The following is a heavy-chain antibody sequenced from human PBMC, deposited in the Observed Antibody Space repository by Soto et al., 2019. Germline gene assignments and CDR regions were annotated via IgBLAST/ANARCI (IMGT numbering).Heavy chain of an antibody. CDR2: INHSGST. V-gene: IGHV4-34*01. CDR3: ARVWGGAFDI. J-gene: IGHJ3*02. Sequence: SETLSLTCAVYGGSFSGYYLSWIRQPPGKGLEWIGEINHSGSTNYNPSLKSRVTISVDTSKNQFSLKLSSVTAADTAVYYCARVWGGAFDIWGQGTMVTVSS. CDR1: GGSFSGYY. D-gene: IGHD3-10*01.